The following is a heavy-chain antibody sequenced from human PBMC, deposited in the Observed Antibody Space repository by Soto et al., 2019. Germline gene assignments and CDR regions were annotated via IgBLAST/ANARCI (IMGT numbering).Heavy chain of an antibody. CDR1: GFTFSTYW. V-gene: IGHV3-7*01. CDR3: SRSLDS. CDR2: INQDGSEK. Sequence: GGSLRLSCAASGFTFSTYWMDWVRQTPGKGLEWVANINQDGSEKNYVDSVKGRFTIYRDNAKNSLYLQMSSLTAEDSALYYCSRSLDSWGQGTLVTVSS. J-gene: IGHJ4*02.